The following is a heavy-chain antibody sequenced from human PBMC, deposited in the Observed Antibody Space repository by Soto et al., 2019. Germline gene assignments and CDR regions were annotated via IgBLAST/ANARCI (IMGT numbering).Heavy chain of an antibody. CDR1: GDSVSSNSAA. V-gene: IGHV6-1*01. CDR3: ARDEWLGSIAASPGYYYYGMDV. Sequence: PSQTLSLTCAISGDSVSSNSAAWNWIRQSPSRGLEWLGRTYYRSKWYNDYAVSVKSRITINPDTSKNQFYLQLNSVTPEDTAVYYCARDEWLGSIAASPGYYYYGMDVWGKGTKVTVAS. D-gene: IGHD6-6*01. J-gene: IGHJ6*04. CDR2: TYYRSKWYN.